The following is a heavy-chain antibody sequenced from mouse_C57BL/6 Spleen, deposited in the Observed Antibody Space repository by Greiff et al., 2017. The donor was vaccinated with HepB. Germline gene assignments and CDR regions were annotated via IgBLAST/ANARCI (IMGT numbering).Heavy chain of an antibody. Sequence: VKLVESGAELVKPGASVKLSCKASGYTFTEYTIHWVKQRSGQGLEWIGWFYPGSGSIKYNEKFKDKATLTADKSSSTVYMELSRLTSEDSAVYFCARHEDDSNYLWYFDYWGQGTTLTVSS. CDR2: FYPGSGSI. CDR3: ARHEDDSNYLWYFDY. D-gene: IGHD2-5*01. J-gene: IGHJ2*01. CDR1: GYTFTEYT. V-gene: IGHV1-62-2*01.